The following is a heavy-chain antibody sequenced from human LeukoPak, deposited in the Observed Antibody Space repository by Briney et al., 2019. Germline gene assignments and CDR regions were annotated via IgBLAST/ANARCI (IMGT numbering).Heavy chain of an antibody. J-gene: IGHJ4*02. CDR3: AKGRRDGCNFDFDY. D-gene: IGHD5-24*01. CDR2: ISGSGGST. Sequence: GGTLRLSCAASGFTFSNFGMSWVRQAPGKGLEWVSVISGSGGSTYYADSVKGRFTISRDNSKNTLYLQMNSLRAEDTAVYYCAKGRRDGCNFDFDYWGQGTLVTVSS. V-gene: IGHV3-23*01. CDR1: GFTFSNFG.